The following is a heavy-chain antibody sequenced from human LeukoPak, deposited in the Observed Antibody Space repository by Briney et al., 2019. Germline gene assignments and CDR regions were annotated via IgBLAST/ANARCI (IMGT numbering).Heavy chain of an antibody. V-gene: IGHV3-33*01. J-gene: IGHJ4*02. D-gene: IGHD5-12*01. CDR3: ARDIGNSGFNLDY. CDR1: GFTFSTHG. Sequence: GGSLRLSCVVSGFTFSTHGFHWVRQAPGKGLEWVSVIWHDGGRKEYADSVRGRFTISRDKSNLYLQMNSLRAEDTAIYYCARDIGNSGFNLDYWGQGTPVTVSS. CDR2: IWHDGGRK.